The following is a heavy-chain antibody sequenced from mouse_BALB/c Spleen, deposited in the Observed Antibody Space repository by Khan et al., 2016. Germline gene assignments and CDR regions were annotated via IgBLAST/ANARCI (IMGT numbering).Heavy chain of an antibody. CDR2: IDPPSDNT. Sequence: VQLKESGAELVKPGASVKLSCTASGFNIQDTYMHWVRQRPEQGLEWIGRIDPPSDNTKYDPKFQGKATITADTSSNTAYLQLSSLTYEDTAVXCGARMDYGDYWGQGTTLTVSS. V-gene: IGHV14-3*02. CDR3: ARMDYGDY. J-gene: IGHJ2*01. D-gene: IGHD1-1*01. CDR1: GFNIQDTY.